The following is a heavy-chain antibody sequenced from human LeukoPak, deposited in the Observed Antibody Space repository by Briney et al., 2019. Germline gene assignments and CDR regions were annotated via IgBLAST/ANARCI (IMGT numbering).Heavy chain of an antibody. CDR1: GYTLTELS. J-gene: IGHJ4*02. Sequence: ASVKVSCKVSGYTLTELSMHWVRQAPGKGLEWMGGFDPEDGETIYAQKFQGRVTMTEDTSTDTAYMELSSLRSEDTAVYYCARVISRSSWDDPFDYWGQGTLVTVSS. CDR3: ARVISRSSWDDPFDY. D-gene: IGHD6-13*01. CDR2: FDPEDGET. V-gene: IGHV1-24*01.